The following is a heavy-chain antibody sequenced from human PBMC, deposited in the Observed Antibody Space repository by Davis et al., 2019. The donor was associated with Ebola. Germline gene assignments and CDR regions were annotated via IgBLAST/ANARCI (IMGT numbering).Heavy chain of an antibody. CDR2: IIPIFGTA. J-gene: IGHJ4*02. CDR3: ARDPIVGATTGDY. V-gene: IGHV1-69*01. Sequence: KISCAASGFTFSSYAISWVRQAPGQGLEWMGGIIPIFGTANYAQKFQGRVTITADESTSTAYMELSSLRSEDTAVYYCARDPIVGATTGDYWGQGTLVTVSS. D-gene: IGHD1-26*01. CDR1: GFTFSSYA.